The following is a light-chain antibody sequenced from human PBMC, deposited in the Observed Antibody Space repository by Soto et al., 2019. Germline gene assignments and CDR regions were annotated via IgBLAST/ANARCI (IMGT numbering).Light chain of an antibody. J-gene: IGKJ2*01. CDR1: QSISSF. CDR2: GSF. V-gene: IGKV1-39*01. Sequence: DIQMTQSPSSLSVSVGDRVTITCRASQSISSFLHWFQQKPGKAPNLLIFGSFNLQSGVPSRFSGSGSGTDCTLTITSLQPEDSATYYCQQSYTSPYTFGQGTKLEI. CDR3: QQSYTSPYT.